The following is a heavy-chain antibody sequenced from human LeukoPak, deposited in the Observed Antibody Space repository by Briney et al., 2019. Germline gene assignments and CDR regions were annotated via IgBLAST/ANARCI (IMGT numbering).Heavy chain of an antibody. D-gene: IGHD6-19*01. CDR3: AKVDDSGWPSHSHFDN. J-gene: IGHJ4*02. Sequence: PGGSLRLSCAASGFTFSSYAMTWVRQAPGKGLEWDSTISGSAGSTYYADSVKGRFTISRDNSKDTLYLQMNSLRAEETAVYYCAKVDDSGWPSHSHFDNWGQGTLVTVSS. CDR1: GFTFSSYA. CDR2: ISGSAGST. V-gene: IGHV3-23*01.